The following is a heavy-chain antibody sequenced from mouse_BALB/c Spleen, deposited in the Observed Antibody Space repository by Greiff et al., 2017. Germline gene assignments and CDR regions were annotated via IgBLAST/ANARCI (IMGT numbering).Heavy chain of an antibody. CDR1: GFTFTDYY. CDR3: ARDNEHYFDY. V-gene: IGHV7-3*02. Sequence: VQLKESGGGLVQPGGSLRLSCATSGFTFTDYYMSWVRQPPGQALEWLGFIRNKANGYTTEYSASVKGRFTISRDNSQSILYLQMNTLRAEDSATYYCARDNEHYFDYWGQGTTLTVSS. J-gene: IGHJ2*01. CDR2: IRNKANGYTT.